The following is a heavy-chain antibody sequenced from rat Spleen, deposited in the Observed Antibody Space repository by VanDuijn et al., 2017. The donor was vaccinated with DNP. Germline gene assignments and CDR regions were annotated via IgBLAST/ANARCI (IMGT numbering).Heavy chain of an antibody. V-gene: IGHV5-29*01. CDR3: ATIPDY. CDR1: GFTFSNYG. Sequence: EVHLVESGGGLVQPGRSLKVSCSASGFTFSNYGMAWVRQAPKKGLEWVAYISYDGSRTHYRDSVKGRFTVSRDNAKSTQYLQMDSLRSEDTATYYCATIPDYWGQGVMVTVSS. CDR2: ISYDGSRT. D-gene: IGHD1-4*01. J-gene: IGHJ2*01.